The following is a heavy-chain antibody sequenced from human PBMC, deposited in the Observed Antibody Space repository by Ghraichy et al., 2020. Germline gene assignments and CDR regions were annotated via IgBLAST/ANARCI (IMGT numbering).Heavy chain of an antibody. CDR3: ARERIEPYSSSSHFDY. D-gene: IGHD6-6*01. CDR1: GASFSSYY. J-gene: IGHJ4*02. Sequence: SQTLSLTCTVSGASFSSYYWNWVRQPAGEGLEWIGRIYSSGNTNYNPSLKSRVTMSVDTSKNRLSLKLTSVTAADTAVYYCARERIEPYSSSSHFDYWGQGTLVTVSS. CDR2: IYSSGNT. V-gene: IGHV4-4*07.